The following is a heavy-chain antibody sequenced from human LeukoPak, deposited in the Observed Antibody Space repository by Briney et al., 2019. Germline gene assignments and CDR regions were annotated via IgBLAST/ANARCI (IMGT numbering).Heavy chain of an antibody. CDR2: IYYSGST. J-gene: IGHJ4*02. D-gene: IGHD3-3*01. Sequence: PSETLSLTCTVSGGSISSYYWSWIRQPPGKGLEWIGYIYYSGSTNYNPSLKSRVTISVDTSKNQFSLKLSSVTAADTAVYYCARVGYDFWSGYSPTPTWIDYWGQGTLVTVSS. V-gene: IGHV4-59*01. CDR3: ARVGYDFWSGYSPTPTWIDY. CDR1: GGSISSYY.